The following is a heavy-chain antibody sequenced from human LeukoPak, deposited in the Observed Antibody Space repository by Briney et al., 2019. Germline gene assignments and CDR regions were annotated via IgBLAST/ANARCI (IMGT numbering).Heavy chain of an antibody. J-gene: IGHJ4*02. V-gene: IGHV4-39*07. CDR1: GGSISSSSYY. Sequence: PSETLSLTCTVSGGSISSSSYYWGWIRQPPGKGLEWIGSIYYSGSTYYNPSLKSRVTISVDTSKNQFSLKLSSVTAADTAVYYCARDWSGALGGSYWGQGTLVTVSS. CDR2: IYYSGST. D-gene: IGHD3-3*01. CDR3: ARDWSGALGGSY.